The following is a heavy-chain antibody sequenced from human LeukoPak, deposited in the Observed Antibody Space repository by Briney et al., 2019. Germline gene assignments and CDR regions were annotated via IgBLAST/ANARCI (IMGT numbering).Heavy chain of an antibody. J-gene: IGHJ6*02. CDR1: GGSIGTYY. V-gene: IGHV4-59*01. D-gene: IGHD1-1*01. CDR3: ARSYNSLGYFYYGMDV. Sequence: KTSETLSLTCTVSGGSIGTYYWSWIRQPPGKGLEFIGFIYYTGSTDYSPSLKNRVTISLDTSMNQFSLKLSSVTAADTAVYFCARSYNSLGYFYYGMDVWGQGTTVTVSS. CDR2: IYYTGST.